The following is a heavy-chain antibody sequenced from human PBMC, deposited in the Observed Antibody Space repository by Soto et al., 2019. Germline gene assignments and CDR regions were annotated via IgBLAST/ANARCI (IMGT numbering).Heavy chain of an antibody. CDR2: IIPIFSTT. CDR1: GGSFSNHA. Sequence: QVPLVQSGAEVKKPGSSVKVSCKASGGSFSNHAINWVRQAPGQGLEWMGRIIPIFSTTNYAQKFQGRVTFTADESTVTAYMELSSLKHDDTAKYYCAREVAADGTFREDVFDIWGQGTMVTVSS. J-gene: IGHJ3*02. CDR3: AREVAADGTFREDVFDI. V-gene: IGHV1-69*12. D-gene: IGHD6-13*01.